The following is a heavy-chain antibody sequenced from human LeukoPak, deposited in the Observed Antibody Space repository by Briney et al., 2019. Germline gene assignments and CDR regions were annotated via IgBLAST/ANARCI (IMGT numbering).Heavy chain of an antibody. D-gene: IGHD2-2*01. CDR2: INPSGGST. CDR3: ARDLGGYCSSTSCSNWFDP. Sequence: GASVKVSCKASGYTFTSYAMNWVRQAPGQGLEWMGIINPSGGSTSYAQKFQGRVTMTRDTSTSTVYMELSSLRSEDTAVYYCARDLGGYCSSTSCSNWFDPWGQGTLVTVSS. CDR1: GYTFTSYA. V-gene: IGHV1-46*01. J-gene: IGHJ5*02.